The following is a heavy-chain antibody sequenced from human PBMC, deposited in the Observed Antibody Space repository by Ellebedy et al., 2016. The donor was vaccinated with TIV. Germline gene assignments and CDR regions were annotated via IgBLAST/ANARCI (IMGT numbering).Heavy chain of an antibody. Sequence: ASVKVSCXASGYTFTGYYMHWVRQAPGQGLEWMGWINPNSGGTIYAQKFQGRVTMTRDTSISTAYMELSRLRSDDTAVYYCARGGSRLYSSSWYGVFDYWGQGTLVTVSS. CDR1: GYTFTGYY. CDR3: ARGGSRLYSSSWYGVFDY. CDR2: INPNSGGT. D-gene: IGHD6-13*01. J-gene: IGHJ4*02. V-gene: IGHV1-2*02.